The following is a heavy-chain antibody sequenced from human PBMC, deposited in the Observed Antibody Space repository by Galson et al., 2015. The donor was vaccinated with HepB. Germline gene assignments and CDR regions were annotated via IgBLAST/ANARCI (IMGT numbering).Heavy chain of an antibody. CDR1: GFTISNYW. J-gene: IGHJ4*02. V-gene: IGHV3-7*01. CDR3: SRDDHRNTVDY. Sequence: SLRLSCAASGFTISNYWMTWVRQAPGKRPEWVANMNQDGSVKDYVDSVRGRFTISRDNALNSLYLQMDSLRAEDTAVYYCSRDDHRNTVDYWGQGTLVTGAS. CDR2: MNQDGSVK. D-gene: IGHD1/OR15-1a*01.